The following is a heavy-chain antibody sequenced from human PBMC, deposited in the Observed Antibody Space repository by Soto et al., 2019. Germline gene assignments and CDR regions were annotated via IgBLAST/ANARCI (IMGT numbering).Heavy chain of an antibody. V-gene: IGHV1-2*04. CDR1: GYTFTGYY. D-gene: IGHD6-19*01. CDR3: ARAGKYSSGYYFDY. CDR2: INPNSGGT. Sequence: ASVKVSCKASGYTFTGYYMHWVRQAPGQGLEWMGWINPNSGGTNYAQKFQGWVTMTRDTSISTAYMELSGLRSDDTAVYYCARAGKYSSGYYFDYWGQGTLVTVSS. J-gene: IGHJ4*02.